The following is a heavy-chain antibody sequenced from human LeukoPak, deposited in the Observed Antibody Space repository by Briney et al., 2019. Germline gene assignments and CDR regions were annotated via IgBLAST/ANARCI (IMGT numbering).Heavy chain of an antibody. D-gene: IGHD4-11*01. CDR3: AKVGLTVTTILDYFDY. J-gene: IGHJ4*02. CDR1: GFTFSSYN. V-gene: IGHV3-30*18. CDR2: ISYDGHNK. Sequence: PGGSLRLSCAASGFTFSSYNMNWVRQAPGKGLEWVAVISYDGHNKYYADSVKGRFTISRDNSKNTLYLQMNSLRPEDTAVYYCAKVGLTVTTILDYFDYWGQGTLVTVSS.